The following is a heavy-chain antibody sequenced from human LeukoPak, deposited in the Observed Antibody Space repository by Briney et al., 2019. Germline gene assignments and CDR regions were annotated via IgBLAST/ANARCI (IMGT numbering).Heavy chain of an antibody. D-gene: IGHD6-13*01. V-gene: IGHV1-69*06. J-gene: IGHJ4*02. CDR1: GGTFSSYD. Sequence: SVKVSFKASGGTFSSYDISWVRQAPGQGLEWMGGIIPIFGTANYAQKFQGRVTITADKSTSTAYMELSSLRSEDTAVYYCASGISSSWTVGRFDYWGQGTLVTVSS. CDR3: ASGISSSWTVGRFDY. CDR2: IIPIFGTA.